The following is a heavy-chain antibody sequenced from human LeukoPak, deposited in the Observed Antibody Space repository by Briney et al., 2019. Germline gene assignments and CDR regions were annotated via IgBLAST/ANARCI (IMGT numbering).Heavy chain of an antibody. CDR3: TTESGLRFRVFRNY. J-gene: IGHJ4*02. CDR1: GFTFSNAW. CDR2: IKSKTDGGTT. V-gene: IGHV3-15*01. D-gene: IGHD3-16*01. Sequence: PGGSLRLSCAASGFTFSNAWMSWVRQAPGKGLEWVGRIKSKTDGGTTDYAAPVKGRFTISRDDSKNTLYLQMNSLKTEDTAVYYCTTESGLRFRVFRNYWGQGTLVTVSS.